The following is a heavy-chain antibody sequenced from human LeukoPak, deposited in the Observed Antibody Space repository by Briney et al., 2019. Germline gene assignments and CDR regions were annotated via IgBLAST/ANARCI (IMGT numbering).Heavy chain of an antibody. J-gene: IGHJ4*02. Sequence: SETLSLTCAVYGGSFSGYYWSWIRQPPGKGLEWIGYICHSGSTNYNPSLKSRVTTSVDTSKNQFSLKLSSVTAADTAVYYCARGYCSGGSCSFDYWGQGTLVTVSS. CDR3: ARGYCSGGSCSFDY. CDR2: ICHSGST. CDR1: GGSFSGYY. D-gene: IGHD2-15*01. V-gene: IGHV4-34*01.